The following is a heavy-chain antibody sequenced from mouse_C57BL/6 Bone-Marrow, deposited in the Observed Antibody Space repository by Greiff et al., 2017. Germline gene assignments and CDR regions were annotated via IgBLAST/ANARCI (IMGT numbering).Heavy chain of an antibody. V-gene: IGHV1-80*01. CDR3: ARRGGSSFRYWYFDV. J-gene: IGHJ1*03. CDR2: IYPGDGDT. Sequence: QVQLKQSGAELVKPGASVKISCKASGYAFSSYWMNWVKQRPGKGLEWIGQIYPGDGDTNYNGKFKGKATLTADKSSSTAYMQLSSLTSEDSAVYFCARRGGSSFRYWYFDVWGTGTTVTVSS. D-gene: IGHD1-1*01. CDR1: GYAFSSYW.